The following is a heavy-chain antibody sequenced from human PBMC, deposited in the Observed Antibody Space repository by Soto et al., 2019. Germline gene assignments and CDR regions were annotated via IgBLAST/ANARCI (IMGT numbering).Heavy chain of an antibody. V-gene: IGHV4-31*03. CDR3: ARVSREIVGATTRVWFDP. Sequence: QVQLQESGPGLVKPSQTLSLTCTVSGGSISSGGYYWSWIRQHPGKGLEWIGYIYYSGSTYYNPYLKRRVTLSVDTSKNQFSLKLSSVTAADTAVYYCARVSREIVGATTRVWFDPWGQGTLVTVSS. CDR1: GGSISSGGYY. D-gene: IGHD1-26*01. J-gene: IGHJ5*02. CDR2: IYYSGST.